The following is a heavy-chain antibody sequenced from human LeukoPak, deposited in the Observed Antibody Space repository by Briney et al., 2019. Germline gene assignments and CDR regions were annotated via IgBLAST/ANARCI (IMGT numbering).Heavy chain of an antibody. CDR3: AREYGSGTFD. V-gene: IGHV3-53*01. J-gene: IGHJ4*02. D-gene: IGHD2-2*01. Sequence: PGGSMTLSCAASGFVVSNYYIDWVRQAPGKGLECVSVIYNGGATYYADSVKGRFTISRDNSKNTLYLQMNSLRAEDTAVYFCAREYGSGTFDWGQGTLVTVSS. CDR2: IYNGGAT. CDR1: GFVVSNYY.